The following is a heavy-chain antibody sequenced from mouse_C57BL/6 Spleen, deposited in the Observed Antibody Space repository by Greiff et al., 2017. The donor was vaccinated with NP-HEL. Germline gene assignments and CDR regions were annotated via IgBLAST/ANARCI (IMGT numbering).Heavy chain of an antibody. V-gene: IGHV5-17*01. CDR3: ARTKDYYDAMDY. D-gene: IGHD2-4*01. CDR1: GFTFSDYG. J-gene: IGHJ4*01. Sequence: EVKLMESGGGLVKPGGSLKLSCAASGFTFSDYGMHWVRQAPEKGLEWVAYISSGSSTIYYADTVKGRFTISRDNAKNTLFLQMTSLRSKDTAMYYCARTKDYYDAMDYWGQGTSVTVSS. CDR2: ISSGSSTI.